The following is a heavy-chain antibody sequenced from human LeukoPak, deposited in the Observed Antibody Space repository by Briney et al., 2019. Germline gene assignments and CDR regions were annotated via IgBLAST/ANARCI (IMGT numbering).Heavy chain of an antibody. J-gene: IGHJ4*02. CDR3: ARRGGAGRSFDY. V-gene: IGHV4-61*08. CDR2: IYYSGST. Sequence: SETLSLTCTVSGASVSSGGYYWSWIRQPPGKGLEWIGNIYYSGSTNYNPSLKSRVTISVDTSKNQFSMKVSSVTAADTAVYYCARRGGAGRSFDYWGQGTLVTVSS. D-gene: IGHD2-21*01. CDR1: GASVSSGGYY.